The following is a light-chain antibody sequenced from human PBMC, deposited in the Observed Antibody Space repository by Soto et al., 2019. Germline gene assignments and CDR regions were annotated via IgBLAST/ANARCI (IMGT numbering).Light chain of an antibody. J-gene: IGLJ2*01. CDR2: DVN. V-gene: IGLV2-14*03. Sequence: QSALTQPASVSGSPGQSITISCTGTSSDIGAYNYVSWYQQHPSKAPKLMIYDVNIRPSGVSNRFSGSKSGNTASLTISGLQAEDEADYYCTSWTTSTTMIFGGGTQLTVL. CDR1: SSDIGAYNY. CDR3: TSWTTSTTMI.